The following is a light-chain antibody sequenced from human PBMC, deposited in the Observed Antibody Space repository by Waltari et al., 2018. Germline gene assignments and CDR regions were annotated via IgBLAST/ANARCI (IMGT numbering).Light chain of an antibody. Sequence: EILMTQSPGTLSVSPGERATLSCWASQSVSSNLAWYQQKPGQAPRLLIYGATIRATGIPARFSGSGSGTEFTLTIRSLQSEDFATYYCQQYDNWPPLTFGGGTKVEIK. CDR2: GAT. CDR3: QQYDNWPPLT. J-gene: IGKJ4*01. V-gene: IGKV3-15*01. CDR1: QSVSSN.